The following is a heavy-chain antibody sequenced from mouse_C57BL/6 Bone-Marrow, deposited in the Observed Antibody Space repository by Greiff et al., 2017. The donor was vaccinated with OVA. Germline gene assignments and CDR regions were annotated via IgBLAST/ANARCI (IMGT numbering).Heavy chain of an antibody. Sequence: QVQLQQPGAELVKPGASVKMSCKASGYTFTSYWITWVKQRPGQGLEWIGDIYPGSGSTNYNEKFKSKATLTVDTSSSTAYMQLSSLTSEDSAVYYCARTPFITTVPGYFDVWGTGTTVTVSS. CDR3: ARTPFITTVPGYFDV. CDR1: GYTFTSYW. J-gene: IGHJ1*03. V-gene: IGHV1-55*01. CDR2: IYPGSGST. D-gene: IGHD1-1*01.